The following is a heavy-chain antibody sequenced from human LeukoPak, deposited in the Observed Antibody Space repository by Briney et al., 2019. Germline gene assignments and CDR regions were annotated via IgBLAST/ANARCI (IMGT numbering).Heavy chain of an antibody. CDR2: IIPIFGTA. D-gene: IGHD3-22*01. CDR1: GGTFSSYA. CDR3: AKPYDSSGFYFQH. J-gene: IGHJ1*01. Sequence: SVKVSCKASGGTFSSYAISWVRQAPGQGLEWMGGIIPIFGTANYAQKFQGRVTITTDESTSTAYMELSSLRSEDTAVYYCAKPYDSSGFYFQHWGHGTLVTVSS. V-gene: IGHV1-69*05.